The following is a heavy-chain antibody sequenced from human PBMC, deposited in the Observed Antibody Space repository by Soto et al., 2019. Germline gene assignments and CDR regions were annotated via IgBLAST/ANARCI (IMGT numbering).Heavy chain of an antibody. CDR3: AALRIVGDSSDY. CDR1: GFTFTSSA. V-gene: IGHV1-58*01. D-gene: IGHD3-22*01. Sequence: SVKVSCKASGFTFTSSAVQWVRQARGQRLEWIGWIVVGSGNTNYAQKFQERVTITRDMSTSTAYMELSSLRSEDTAVYYCAALRIVGDSSDYWGQGTLVTLSS. CDR2: IVVGSGNT. J-gene: IGHJ4*02.